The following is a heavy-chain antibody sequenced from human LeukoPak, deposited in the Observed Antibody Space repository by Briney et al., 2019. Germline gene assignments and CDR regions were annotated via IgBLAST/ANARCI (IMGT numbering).Heavy chain of an antibody. V-gene: IGHV3-23*01. CDR1: GFTFSTYS. Sequence: GSLRLSCAASGFTFSTYSMSWVRQAPGKGLEWVSAISTSGDSTYYTDSVKGRFTISRDNSKNTLYLQMNSLRAEDTALYYCAKRREAGIGSLYYFGSWGQGTLVTVSS. D-gene: IGHD1-14*01. J-gene: IGHJ4*02. CDR2: ISTSGDST. CDR3: AKRREAGIGSLYYFGS.